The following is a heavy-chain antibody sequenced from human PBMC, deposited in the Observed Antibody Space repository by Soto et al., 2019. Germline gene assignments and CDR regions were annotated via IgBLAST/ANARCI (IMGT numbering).Heavy chain of an antibody. CDR1: GGSFSGYY. J-gene: IGHJ4*02. CDR2: INHSGST. Sequence: QVQLQQWGAGLLKPSETLSLTCAVYGGSFSGYYWSWIRQPPGKGLEWIGEINHSGSTNYNPSLKSRVTXXVXTXXSQCSLKLSSVTAADTAVYYCARGHVEMAHGVLDCWGQGTLVTVSS. CDR3: ARGHVEMAHGVLDC. V-gene: IGHV4-34*01. D-gene: IGHD6-6*01.